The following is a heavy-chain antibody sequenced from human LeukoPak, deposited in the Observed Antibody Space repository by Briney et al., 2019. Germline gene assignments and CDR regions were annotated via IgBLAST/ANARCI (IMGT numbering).Heavy chain of an antibody. J-gene: IGHJ4*02. CDR1: GGSFSGYY. CDR3: AGIAAAGTDY. CDR2: INHSGST. V-gene: IGHV4-34*01. D-gene: IGHD6-13*01. Sequence: PSETLSLTCAVYGGSFSGYYWSWIRQPPGKGLEWIGEINHSGSTNYNPSLKRRVTISVDTSKNQFSLKLSSVTAADTAVYYCAGIAAAGTDYWGQGTLVTVSS.